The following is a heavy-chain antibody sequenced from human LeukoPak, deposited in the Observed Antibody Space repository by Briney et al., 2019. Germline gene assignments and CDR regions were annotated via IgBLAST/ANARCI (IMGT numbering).Heavy chain of an antibody. D-gene: IGHD3-10*01. CDR1: GASISTYY. V-gene: IGHV4-39*01. J-gene: IGHJ4*02. CDR2: INYSGST. Sequence: KPSEALSLTCSVSGASISTYYWSWIRQPPGKGLEWIASINYSGSTYYNPSLKSRVTISVDTSENQFSLKLSSVTAADTAVYYCARYVVYGSGKYYFDYWGQGTLVTVSS. CDR3: ARYVVYGSGKYYFDY.